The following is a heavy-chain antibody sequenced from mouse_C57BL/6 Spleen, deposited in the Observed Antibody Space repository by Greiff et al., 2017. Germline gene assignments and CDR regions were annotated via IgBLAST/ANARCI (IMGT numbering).Heavy chain of an antibody. V-gene: IGHV1-52*01. CDR3: ARSGSSGPVYFDY. D-gene: IGHD3-2*02. CDR1: GYTFTSYW. Sequence: QVQLQQSGAELVRPGSSVKLSCKASGYTFTSYWMHWVKQRPIQGLEWIGNIDPSDSETHYNQKFKDKATLTVDKSSSTAYMQLSSLTSEDSAVYYCARSGSSGPVYFDYWRKGTTLTVSS. J-gene: IGHJ2*01. CDR2: IDPSDSET.